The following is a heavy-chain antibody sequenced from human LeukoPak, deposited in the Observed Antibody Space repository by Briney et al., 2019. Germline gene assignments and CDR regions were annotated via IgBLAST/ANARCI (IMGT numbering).Heavy chain of an antibody. Sequence: GGSLRLSCAASGFTFSSDAMSCVREAPGKGLESGSAISGSGGSTYYADSVKCRFTISRDNSKNTLYLQMNSLRAEDTAVYSCASKDSSANWGHFDYWGQGTLVTVSS. V-gene: IGHV3-23*01. CDR1: GFTFSSDA. CDR2: ISGSGGST. CDR3: ASKDSSANWGHFDY. J-gene: IGHJ4*02. D-gene: IGHD7-27*01.